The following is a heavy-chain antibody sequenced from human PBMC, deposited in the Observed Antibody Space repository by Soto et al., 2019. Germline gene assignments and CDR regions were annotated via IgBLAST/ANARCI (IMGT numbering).Heavy chain of an antibody. CDR1: GGSISSGGYY. J-gene: IGHJ6*02. CDR3: ARDNTGDYYYGMDV. Sequence: SETLSLTCTVSGGSISSGGYYWSWIRQHPGKGLEWIGYIYYSGSTYYNPSLKSRVTISVDTSKNQFSLKLSSVTAADTAVYYCARDNTGDYYYGMDVWGQGTTVTVSS. V-gene: IGHV4-31*02. D-gene: IGHD2-2*02. CDR2: IYYSGST.